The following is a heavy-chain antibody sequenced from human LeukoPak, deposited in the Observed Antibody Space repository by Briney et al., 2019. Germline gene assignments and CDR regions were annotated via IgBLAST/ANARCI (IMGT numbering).Heavy chain of an antibody. V-gene: IGHV6-1*01. Sequence: SQTLLLTCAISGDSVSSNSAAWNWIRQSPSRGLEWLGRTYYRSKWYNDYAVSVKSRITINPDTSKNQFSLQLNSVTPEDTAVYYCAREDSYSRGRPYYYYGMDVWGQGTTVTVSS. CDR3: AREDSYSRGRPYYYYGMDV. CDR1: GDSVSSNSAA. D-gene: IGHD6-13*01. CDR2: TYYRSKWYN. J-gene: IGHJ6*02.